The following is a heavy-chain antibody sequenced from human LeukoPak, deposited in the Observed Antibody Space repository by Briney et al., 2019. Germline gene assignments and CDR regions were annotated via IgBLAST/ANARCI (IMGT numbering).Heavy chain of an antibody. CDR1: GFTFSAYA. CDR3: ARDFSLVVGASDS. CDR2: MALSGGPT. V-gene: IGHV3-23*01. J-gene: IGHJ5*02. D-gene: IGHD1-26*01. Sequence: PGVSLRLSCAASGFTFSAYAMAWVRRPPGRGLEWVSTMALSGGPTHYADAVEGRFTISRDDSKSTLYLHINNLRAEDTAVYYCARDFSLVVGASDSWGKGTLVTVSS.